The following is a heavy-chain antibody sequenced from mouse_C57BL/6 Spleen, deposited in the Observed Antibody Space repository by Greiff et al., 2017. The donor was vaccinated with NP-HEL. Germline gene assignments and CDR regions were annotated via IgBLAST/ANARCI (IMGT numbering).Heavy chain of an antibody. Sequence: ESGPGLVKPSQSLSLTCSVTGYSFTSGYYWYWIRQFPGNQLEWMGYISYDGSNNYNPSLKNRISITRDTSTNQFFLKLNSVTTEDTATYYCARCSAITAVPDYWGQGTTLTVSS. CDR1: GYSFTSGYY. J-gene: IGHJ2*01. CDR2: ISYDGSN. V-gene: IGHV3-6*01. D-gene: IGHD1-1*01. CDR3: ARCSAITAVPDY.